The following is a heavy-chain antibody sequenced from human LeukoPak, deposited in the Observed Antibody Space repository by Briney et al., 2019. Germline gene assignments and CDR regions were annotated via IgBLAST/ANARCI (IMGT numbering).Heavy chain of an antibody. J-gene: IGHJ1*01. D-gene: IGHD5-24*01. Sequence: SQTLSLTCTVSGGSISSGGYYWSWIRQHPGQGLEWIGYIYYSGSTSYNPSLKSRVTILLDTSKNQFSLKLSSVTAADTAVYYCATYNRDGYNFALQHWGQGTLVTVSS. CDR3: ATYNRDGYNFALQH. CDR1: GGSISSGGYY. V-gene: IGHV4-31*03. CDR2: IYYSGST.